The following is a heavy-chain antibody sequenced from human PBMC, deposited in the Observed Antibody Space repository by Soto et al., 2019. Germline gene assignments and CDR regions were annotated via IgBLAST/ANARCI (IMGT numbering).Heavy chain of an antibody. J-gene: IGHJ6*03. CDR1: GYTFTSYG. D-gene: IGHD5-12*01. V-gene: IGHV1-69*10. Sequence: ASVKVSCKASGYTFTSYGISWVRQAPGQGLEWMGGIIPIIGIANYAQKFQGRVTITADKSTSTAYMELSSLRSEDTAVYYCEADSGYANHYYMDVWGKGTTVTVSS. CDR3: EADSGYANHYYMDV. CDR2: IIPIIGIA.